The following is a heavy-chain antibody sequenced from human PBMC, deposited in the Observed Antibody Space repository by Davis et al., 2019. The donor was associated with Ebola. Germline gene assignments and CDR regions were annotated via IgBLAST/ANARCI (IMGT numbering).Heavy chain of an antibody. CDR2: INGGNGDT. J-gene: IGHJ6*02. V-gene: IGHV1-3*01. Sequence: AASVKVSCKTSGYIFTRYSIHWVRQAPGEGLEWVGWINGGNGDTKCSQKFQDRVTFTRDASASTAYMELSSLRSEDTAMYYCARDEDVWGQGTTVTVSS. CDR3: ARDEDV. CDR1: GYIFTRYS.